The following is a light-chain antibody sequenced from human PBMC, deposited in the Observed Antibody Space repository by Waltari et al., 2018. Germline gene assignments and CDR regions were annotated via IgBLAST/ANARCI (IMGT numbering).Light chain of an antibody. V-gene: IGKV2-30*02. Sequence: DFVMTQSPLSLPVTLGQPASISCRSTQSLVHDDGNTYLNWFHQRPGQSPRRLIYEVSKRDSGVPDRLSGSGSGTDFTLTISRVEADDVGFYFCMHGTFPFTVGPGTKVDI. J-gene: IGKJ3*01. CDR3: MHGTFPFT. CDR1: QSLVHDDGNTY. CDR2: EVS.